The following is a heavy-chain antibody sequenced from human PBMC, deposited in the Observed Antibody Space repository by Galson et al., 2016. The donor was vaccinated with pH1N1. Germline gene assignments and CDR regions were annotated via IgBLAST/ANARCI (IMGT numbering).Heavy chain of an antibody. CDR3: AKEVTSGSPLGYYFSYGLDV. V-gene: IGHV3-33*03. D-gene: IGHD3-10*01. CDR2: IWYEGSNK. J-gene: IGHJ6*02. Sequence: SLRLSCAASGFTFSDFVMHWVRQAPGRGLEWVALIWYEGSNKYYADSVKGRFTISRDNSKTTLYLQASSLRPEDTAIYYCAKEVTSGSPLGYYFSYGLDVGGQGTLVTVSS. CDR1: GFTFSDFV.